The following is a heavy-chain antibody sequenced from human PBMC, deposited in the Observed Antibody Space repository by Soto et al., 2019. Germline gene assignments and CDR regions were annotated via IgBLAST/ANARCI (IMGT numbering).Heavy chain of an antibody. V-gene: IGHV3-23*01. J-gene: IGHJ4*02. CDR2: ISGTGGSP. D-gene: IGHD2-21*01. CDR3: AKDDSGRIDY. CDR1: DFTFSSYA. Sequence: GGSLRPSGAASDFTFSSYAMSWVAQAPGKGLEWVSAISGTGGSPYYADSVKGRFTISRDNSNNTLYLQMNSLRAEDTAVYYCAKDDSGRIDYWGQGTLVTVSS.